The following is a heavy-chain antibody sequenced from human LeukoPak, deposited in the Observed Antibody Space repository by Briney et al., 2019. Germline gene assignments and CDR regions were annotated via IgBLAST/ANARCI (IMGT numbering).Heavy chain of an antibody. Sequence: GGSLRLSCAASGCTFSSSAMTWVRHTPGKGLEWVSAINGDGSDTIYTDSVKDRFTVSRDNSKNTLYLQMQSLRAEDTAVYYCAKGGGYAPLDYWGQGTLVSVSS. CDR1: GCTFSSSA. CDR3: AKGGGYAPLDY. J-gene: IGHJ4*02. D-gene: IGHD5-12*01. CDR2: INGDGSDT. V-gene: IGHV3-23*01.